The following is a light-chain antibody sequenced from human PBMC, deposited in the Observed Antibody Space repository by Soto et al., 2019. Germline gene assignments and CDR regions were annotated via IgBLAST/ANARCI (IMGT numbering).Light chain of an antibody. V-gene: IGLV2-11*01. CDR3: SSYAGRYSVV. J-gene: IGLJ2*01. CDR2: DVN. CDR1: SSDVGKYNF. Sequence: QSVLTQPRSVSGSPGQSVTVSCSGTSSDVGKYNFVSWYQQHPGKAPKLIIYDVNKRPSGVPDRFSGSKSGNTASPTISGLQADDEADYYCSSYAGRYSVVFGGGTKVTVL.